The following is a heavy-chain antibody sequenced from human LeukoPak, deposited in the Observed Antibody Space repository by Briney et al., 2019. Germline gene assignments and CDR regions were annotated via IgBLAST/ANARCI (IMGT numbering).Heavy chain of an antibody. J-gene: IGHJ4*02. CDR2: IKQDGSEK. V-gene: IGHV3-7*01. D-gene: IGHD5-24*01. Sequence: PGGSLRLSCAASGFTFSSYWMSWVRQAPGKGLEWVANIKQDGSEKYYVDSVKGRFTISRDNAKNSLYLQMNSLRAEDTAVYYCGREGGGWLQLGIDYWGQGPRVTVSS. CDR3: GREGGGWLQLGIDY. CDR1: GFTFSSYW.